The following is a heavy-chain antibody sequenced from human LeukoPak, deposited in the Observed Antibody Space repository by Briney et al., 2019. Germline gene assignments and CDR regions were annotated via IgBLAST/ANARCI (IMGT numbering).Heavy chain of an antibody. CDR3: AKDTAIQSGDLFDY. J-gene: IGHJ4*02. CDR2: ISGSDGST. Sequence: GGSLRLSCAASGFTFSSYAMSWVGQAPGKGLEWGSAISGSDGSTYYADSVKGRFTISRDNSKNTLYLQTNSLRAEDTAVYYCAKDTAIQSGDLFDYRGQGTLVTVSS. D-gene: IGHD3-10*01. CDR1: GFTFSSYA. V-gene: IGHV3-23*01.